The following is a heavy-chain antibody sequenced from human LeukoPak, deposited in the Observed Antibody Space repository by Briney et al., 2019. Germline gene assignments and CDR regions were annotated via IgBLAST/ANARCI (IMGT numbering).Heavy chain of an antibody. CDR2: IYYSGST. CDR3: ARVDYGGTGYFDY. Sequence: SETLSLTCTVSGGSISSYYWSWIRQPPGKGLEWIGYIYYSGSTNYNPSLKSRVTISVDTSKNQFSLKLSSVTAADTAVYYCARVDYGGTGYFDYWGQGTLVTVSS. D-gene: IGHD4-23*01. J-gene: IGHJ4*02. V-gene: IGHV4-59*01. CDR1: GGSISSYY.